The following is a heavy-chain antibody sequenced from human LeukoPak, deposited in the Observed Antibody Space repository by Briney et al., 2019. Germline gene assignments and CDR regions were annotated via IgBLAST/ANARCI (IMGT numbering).Heavy chain of an antibody. CDR1: GFTVSSNY. CDR3: ANEGPNFDY. J-gene: IGHJ4*02. Sequence: SGGSLRLSCVASGFTVSSNYMSWVRQAPGKGLEWVSVIYSGGSTYYADSVKGRFTISRDNSKNTVYLQMNSLRVEDTAVYYCANEGPNFDYWGQGTLVIVSS. V-gene: IGHV3-53*01. CDR2: IYSGGST. D-gene: IGHD2-8*01.